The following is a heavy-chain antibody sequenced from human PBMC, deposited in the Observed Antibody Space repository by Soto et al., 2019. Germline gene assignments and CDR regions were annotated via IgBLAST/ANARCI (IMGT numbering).Heavy chain of an antibody. V-gene: IGHV1-58*01. Sequence: ASVKVSCKASGFTFTSSAVQWVRQARGQRLEWIGWIVVGSGNTNYAQKFQERVTITRDMSTSTAYMELSSLRSEDTAVYYCAADTTTVTKRFYYYYGMEVWGQGTMVTVSS. CDR3: AADTTTVTKRFYYYYGMEV. J-gene: IGHJ6*02. CDR1: GFTFTSSA. D-gene: IGHD4-17*01. CDR2: IVVGSGNT.